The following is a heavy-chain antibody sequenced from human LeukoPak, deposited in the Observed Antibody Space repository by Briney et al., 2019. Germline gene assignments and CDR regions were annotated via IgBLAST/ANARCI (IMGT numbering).Heavy chain of an antibody. CDR2: LISSGAVT. Sequence: GGSLRLSCAASGFPFSNYAMSWVRQAPGKGLEWVSSLISSGAVTYYADSVKGRFTISRDNSKNTVHLQMDSLRAEDSAVYYCAKNAGYSYGLYYFDYWGQGTLVTVSS. D-gene: IGHD5-18*01. V-gene: IGHV3-23*01. CDR1: GFPFSNYA. CDR3: AKNAGYSYGLYYFDY. J-gene: IGHJ4*02.